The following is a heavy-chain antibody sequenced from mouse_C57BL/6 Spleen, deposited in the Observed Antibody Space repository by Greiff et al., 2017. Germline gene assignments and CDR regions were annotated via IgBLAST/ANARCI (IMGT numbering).Heavy chain of an antibody. CDR3: AKYSNYGYYYAMDY. J-gene: IGHJ4*01. V-gene: IGHV3-6*01. D-gene: IGHD2-5*01. CDR2: ISYDGSN. Sequence: VQLQESGPGLVKPSQSLSLTCSVTGYSITSGYYWNWIRQFPGNKLEWMGYISYDGSNNYNPSRKNRISITRDTSKNQFFLKLNSVTTEDTATYYCAKYSNYGYYYAMDYWGQGTSVTVSS. CDR1: GYSITSGYY.